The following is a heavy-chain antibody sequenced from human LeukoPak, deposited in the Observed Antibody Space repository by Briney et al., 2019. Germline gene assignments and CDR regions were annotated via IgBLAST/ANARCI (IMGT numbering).Heavy chain of an antibody. CDR3: ARGVFD. CDR1: GFNFNTYE. Sequence: GGSLRLSCIASGFNFNTYEMNWVRQAPGKGLEWVSVIDSGGSTYYADSLRGRITISRDNSKNTLYLQINSLRVEDTAVYYCARGVFDWGQGTLVTVSS. J-gene: IGHJ4*02. CDR2: IDSGGST. V-gene: IGHV3-66*01.